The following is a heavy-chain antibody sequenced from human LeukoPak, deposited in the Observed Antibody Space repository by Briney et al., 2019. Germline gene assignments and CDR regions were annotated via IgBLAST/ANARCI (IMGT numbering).Heavy chain of an antibody. Sequence: GASVKVSCKASGYTFTSYGISWVRQAPGQGLEWMGWINPNSGGTNYAQKFQGRVTMTRDTSISTAYMELSSLRSEDTAVYYCARGGCSSTSCPEYYFDYWGQGTLVTVSS. V-gene: IGHV1-2*02. D-gene: IGHD2-2*01. CDR2: INPNSGGT. CDR1: GYTFTSYG. J-gene: IGHJ4*02. CDR3: ARGGCSSTSCPEYYFDY.